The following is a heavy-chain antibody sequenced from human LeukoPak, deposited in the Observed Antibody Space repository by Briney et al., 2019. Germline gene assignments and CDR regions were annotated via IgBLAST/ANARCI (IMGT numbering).Heavy chain of an antibody. Sequence: PGGSLRLSCAASGFTFSSYDMHWVRQATGKGLEWVSAIGTAGDTYYPGSVKGRFTISRENAKNSLYLQMNSLRAGDTAVYYCARARWYSGYDFRGQGTLVTVSS. J-gene: IGHJ4*02. CDR3: ARARWYSGYDF. V-gene: IGHV3-13*01. D-gene: IGHD5-12*01. CDR2: IGTAGDT. CDR1: GFTFSSYD.